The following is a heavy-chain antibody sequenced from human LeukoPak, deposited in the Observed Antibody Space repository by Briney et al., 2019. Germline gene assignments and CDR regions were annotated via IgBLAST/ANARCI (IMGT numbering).Heavy chain of an antibody. CDR2: ISWNSGSI. J-gene: IGHJ4*02. Sequence: GGSLRLSCAASGFTFDDYAMHWVRQAPGKGLEWASGISWNSGSIGYADSVKGRFTISRDNAKNSLYLQMNSLRAEDTALYYCAKDKGGNGYDPLDYWGQGTLVTVSS. D-gene: IGHD5-12*01. CDR3: AKDKGGNGYDPLDY. CDR1: GFTFDDYA. V-gene: IGHV3-9*01.